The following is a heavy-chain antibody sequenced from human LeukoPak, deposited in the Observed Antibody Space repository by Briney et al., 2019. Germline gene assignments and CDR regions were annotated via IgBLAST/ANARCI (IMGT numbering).Heavy chain of an antibody. CDR3: ARDRSFSSPDAFDI. J-gene: IGHJ3*02. CDR2: IIPIFGTA. D-gene: IGHD6-6*01. CDR1: GGTFSTYT. V-gene: IGHV1-69*05. Sequence: ASVEVSCKASGGTFSTYTISWLRQAPGQGLEWMGGIIPIFGTANSAQKFQGRVTITTDESTSTAYMELSSLRYEDTAVYYCARDRSFSSPDAFDIWGQGTMVTVSS.